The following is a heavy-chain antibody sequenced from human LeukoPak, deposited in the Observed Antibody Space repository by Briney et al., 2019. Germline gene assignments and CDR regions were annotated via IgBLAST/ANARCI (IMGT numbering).Heavy chain of an antibody. CDR1: GFTFSSYW. Sequence: GGSLRLSCAASGFTFSSYWMHWVRQAPGKGLVWVSRINSDGSSTTYADSVKGRFTISRDNAKNTLYLQMNSLRAEDTTMYYCVRQYSYDSSGYYPWDYWGQGTLVTVSS. CDR3: VRQYSYDSSGYYPWDY. J-gene: IGHJ4*02. D-gene: IGHD3-22*01. CDR2: INSDGSST. V-gene: IGHV3-74*01.